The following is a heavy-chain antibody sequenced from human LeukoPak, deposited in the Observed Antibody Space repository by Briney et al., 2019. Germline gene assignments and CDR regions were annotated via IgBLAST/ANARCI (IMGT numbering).Heavy chain of an antibody. D-gene: IGHD1-26*01. V-gene: IGHV4-59*01. CDR2: IYYSGST. CDR3: ARIVGATIDY. CDR1: GGSISSYY. Sequence: SETLSLTCTVSGGSISSYYWSWIRQPPGKGLEWIGYIYYSGSTNYNPSLKSRVTISVDTSKNQFSLKLSTVTAADTAVYYCARIVGATIDYWGQGTLVTVSS. J-gene: IGHJ4*02.